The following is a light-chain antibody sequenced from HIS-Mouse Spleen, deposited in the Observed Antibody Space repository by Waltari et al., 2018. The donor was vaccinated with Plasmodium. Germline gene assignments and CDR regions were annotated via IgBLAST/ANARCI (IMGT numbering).Light chain of an antibody. Sequence: QSVLTQPPSASGTPGQRVTISCSGTSSNIGSNTVTWYHQLPGTAPNLLIYSNNQRPSGVPDRFSGSKSGTSASLAISGLQSEDEADYYCAAWDDSLNGVVFGGGTKLTVL. CDR3: AAWDDSLNGVV. CDR1: SSNIGSNT. J-gene: IGLJ2*01. V-gene: IGLV1-44*01. CDR2: SNN.